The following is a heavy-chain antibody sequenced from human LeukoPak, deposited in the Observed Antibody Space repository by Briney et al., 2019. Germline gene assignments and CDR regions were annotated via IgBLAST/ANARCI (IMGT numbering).Heavy chain of an antibody. CDR2: IYYSGST. V-gene: IGHV4-39*07. Sequence: SETLSLTCTVSGGSIGSDDYYWRWIRQPPGKGLEWIGCIYYSGSTNYNPSLKSRVTISVDTSKNQFSLKLSSVTAADTAVYYCARSPLDIVVVPAGELLPGRYYYGMDVWGQGTTVTVSS. CDR1: GGSIGSDDYY. D-gene: IGHD2-2*01. CDR3: ARSPLDIVVVPAGELLPGRYYYGMDV. J-gene: IGHJ6*02.